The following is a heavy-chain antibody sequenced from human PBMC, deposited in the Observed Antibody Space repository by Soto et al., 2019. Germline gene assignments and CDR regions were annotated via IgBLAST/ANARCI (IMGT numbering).Heavy chain of an antibody. D-gene: IGHD1-26*01. Sequence: GGSLRLSCAASGFTFSSYAMSWVRQAPGKGLEWVSAISGSGGSTYYADSVKGRFTISRDNSKNTLYLQMNSLRAEDTAVYYCAKEWPSGSYLTPEAFDIWGQGTMVTVSS. V-gene: IGHV3-23*01. CDR2: ISGSGGST. CDR3: AKEWPSGSYLTPEAFDI. J-gene: IGHJ3*02. CDR1: GFTFSSYA.